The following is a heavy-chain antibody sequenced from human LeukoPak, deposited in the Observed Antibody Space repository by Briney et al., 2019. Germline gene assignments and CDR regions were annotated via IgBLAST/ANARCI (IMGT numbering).Heavy chain of an antibody. CDR2: IHHSGTT. CDR3: LSAYGDHIYGDH. Sequence: SETLSLTCAVSGGSISSDIWWSWVRQPPGKGLEWIGEIHHSGTTAFKPSLKSRVIMSVDTSTNHFSLKLSPVSAADTAVYYCLSAYGDHIYGDHWGQGTLVTVSS. CDR1: GGSISSDIW. J-gene: IGHJ4*02. D-gene: IGHD4-17*01. V-gene: IGHV4-4*02.